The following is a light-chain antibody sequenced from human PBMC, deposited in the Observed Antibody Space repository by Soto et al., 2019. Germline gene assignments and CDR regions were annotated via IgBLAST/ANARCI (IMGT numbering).Light chain of an antibody. CDR3: SSYTSTRTLV. CDR2: EVT. Sequence: QSALTQPASVSGSLGQSITISCTGTSSDVGGYNYVSWYQQHPDKDPKVVIFEVTYRPSGVSSRFSGSKSGNTASLTVSGLQAEDEGDYYCSSYTSTRTLVFGGGPKVTVL. J-gene: IGLJ2*01. V-gene: IGLV2-14*01. CDR1: SSDVGGYNY.